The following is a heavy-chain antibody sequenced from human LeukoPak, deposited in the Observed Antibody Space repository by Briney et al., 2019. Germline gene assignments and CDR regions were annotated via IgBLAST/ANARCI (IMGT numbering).Heavy chain of an antibody. J-gene: IGHJ6*02. D-gene: IGHD6-6*01. Sequence: GGSLRLSCAASGFTFSTYWMNWVRQAPGKGLEWVANIKEDGSEKYYVDSVKGRFTIYRDNAKNSLYLQMNRLRAEDTAVYYCARDSPGSSRFYHYYGLDVWGQGTTVTVSS. CDR2: IKEDGSEK. V-gene: IGHV3-7*05. CDR3: ARDSPGSSRFYHYYGLDV. CDR1: GFTFSTYW.